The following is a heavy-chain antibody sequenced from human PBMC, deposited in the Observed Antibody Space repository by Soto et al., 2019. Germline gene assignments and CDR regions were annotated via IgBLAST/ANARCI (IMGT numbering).Heavy chain of an antibody. CDR3: XXXXXXXXXXXPYDY. J-gene: IGHJ4*02. V-gene: IGHV3-30*03. Sequence: QVQLVESGGGVVQPGRSLRLSCAASGFTFSSYGMHWVRXAPGKXXXXVAVISYDGSNKYYADSVKGRFTISRDNSKXXXXXXXXXXXXXXXXXXXXXXXXXXXXXXXPYDYWGQGTLVTVSS. CDR2: ISYDGSNK. CDR1: GFTFSSYG.